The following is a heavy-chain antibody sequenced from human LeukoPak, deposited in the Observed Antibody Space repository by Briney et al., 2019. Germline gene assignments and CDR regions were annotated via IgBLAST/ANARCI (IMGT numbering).Heavy chain of an antibody. Sequence: PSETLSLTCTVSGGSISSYYWSWIRQTPGKGLEWIGYIYYSGSTNYNPSLKSRVTISVDTSKNQFSLKLSSVTAADTAVYYCAREGRYYYGSGSYFSFDYWGQGTLVTVSS. CDR2: IYYSGST. CDR1: GGSISSYY. D-gene: IGHD3-10*01. CDR3: AREGRYYYGSGSYFSFDY. V-gene: IGHV4-59*01. J-gene: IGHJ4*02.